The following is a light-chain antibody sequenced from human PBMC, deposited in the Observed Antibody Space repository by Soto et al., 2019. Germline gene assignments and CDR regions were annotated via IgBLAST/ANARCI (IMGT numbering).Light chain of an antibody. CDR2: LNSDGSH. CDR1: SGHSSYA. CDR3: QTWGTGIQV. J-gene: IGLJ3*02. Sequence: QSVLTQSPSASASLGASVKLTCTLSSGHSSYAIAWYQQQPEKGPRYLMKLNSDGSHSKGDGIPDRFSGSSSGAVRYLTISSLQSEDEADYYCQTWGTGIQVFGGGTKLTVL. V-gene: IGLV4-69*01.